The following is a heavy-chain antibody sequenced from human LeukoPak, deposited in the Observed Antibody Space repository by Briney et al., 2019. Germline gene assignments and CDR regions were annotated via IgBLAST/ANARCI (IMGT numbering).Heavy chain of an antibody. CDR1: GGSISSSNW. CDR2: IYHSGST. Sequence: SGTLSLTCAVSGGSISSSNWWSWVRQPPGKGLEWIGEIYHSGSTIYNPSLKSRVTISVDKSKNQFSLKLSSVTAADTAVYYCASRIAARRSFDYWGQGTLVTVSS. V-gene: IGHV4-4*02. D-gene: IGHD6-6*01. CDR3: ASRIAARRSFDY. J-gene: IGHJ4*02.